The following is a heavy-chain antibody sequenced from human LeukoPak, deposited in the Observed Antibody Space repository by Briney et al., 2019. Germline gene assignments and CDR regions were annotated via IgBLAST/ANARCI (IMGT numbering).Heavy chain of an antibody. CDR1: GFTFSDYY. V-gene: IGHV3-11*04. CDR3: AREGALTVTKDAFDI. J-gene: IGHJ3*02. CDR2: ITNSGSTI. D-gene: IGHD4-17*01. Sequence: GGSLRLSCAASGFTFSDYYMSWIRQAPGKGLEWVSYITNSGSTIYYADSVKGRFTISRDNAKNSLYLQMNSLRAEDTAVYYCAREGALTVTKDAFDIWGQGTMVTVSS.